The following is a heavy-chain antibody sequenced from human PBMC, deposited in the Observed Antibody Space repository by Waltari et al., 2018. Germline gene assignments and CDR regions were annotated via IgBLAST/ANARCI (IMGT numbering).Heavy chain of an antibody. Sequence: EVQVVESGGGLEQPGRSMRLSCTTSGFTFADYDMTWVCQAPGKGLEWVGFIRSKAYGGTTEYAASVKGRFTISRDDSKSIAYLQMNSLKAEDTAVYYCTRKVDIFDYWGQGTLVTVSS. CDR2: IRSKAYGGTT. CDR3: TRKVDIFDY. CDR1: GFTFADYD. J-gene: IGHJ4*02. V-gene: IGHV3-49*04. D-gene: IGHD1-26*01.